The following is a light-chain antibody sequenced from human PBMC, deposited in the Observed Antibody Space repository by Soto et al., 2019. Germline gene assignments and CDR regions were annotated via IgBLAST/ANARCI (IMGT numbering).Light chain of an antibody. CDR1: QAISNH. CDR2: DTS. CDR3: QQYSSFTA. Sequence: DIQMTQSPSPLPASVGDRVIITCQASQAISNHLNWYQQKPGRAPKLLIYDTSNLETGVPSRFRGSGGGTDFTFTITSLQPEDFATYFCQQYSSFTAFGQGTKVEV. J-gene: IGKJ1*01. V-gene: IGKV1-33*01.